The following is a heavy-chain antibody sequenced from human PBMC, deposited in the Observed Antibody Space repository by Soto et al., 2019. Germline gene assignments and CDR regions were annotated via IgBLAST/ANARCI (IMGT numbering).Heavy chain of an antibody. CDR3: ARQIYDSDTGPNFQYYFDS. Sequence: GESLKISCKGSGYSFAGYWITWVRQKPGKGLEWMGRIDPSDSQTYYSPSFRGHVTISVTKSITTVFLQWSSLRASDTAMYYCARQIYDSDTGPNFQYYFDSWGQGTPVTVTS. CDR2: IDPSDSQT. V-gene: IGHV5-10-1*01. J-gene: IGHJ4*02. D-gene: IGHD3-22*01. CDR1: GYSFAGYW.